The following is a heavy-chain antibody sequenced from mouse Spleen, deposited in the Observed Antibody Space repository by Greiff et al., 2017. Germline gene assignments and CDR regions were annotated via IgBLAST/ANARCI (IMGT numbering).Heavy chain of an antibody. CDR1: GYTFTSYW. D-gene: IGHD2-4*01. CDR2: IHPNSGST. V-gene: IGHV1-64*01. J-gene: IGHJ3*01. CDR3: ARWNDYGWFAY. Sequence: QVQLQQSGAELVKPGASVKLSCKASGYTFTSYWMHWVKQRPGQGLEWIGMIHPNSGSTNYNEKFKSKATLTVDKSSSTAYMQLSSLTSEDSAVYYCARWNDYGWFAYWGQGTLVTVSA.